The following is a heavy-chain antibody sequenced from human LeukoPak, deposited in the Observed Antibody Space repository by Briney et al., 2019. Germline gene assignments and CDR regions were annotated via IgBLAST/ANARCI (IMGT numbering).Heavy chain of an antibody. D-gene: IGHD2-2*01. CDR2: IIRSDGIT. CDR3: ATYLQSHPRDY. Sequence: GGSLRLSCAASGFTFTSYPMTWVRQAPGKGLEWVSAIIRSDGITHYADSVNGRFTISRDDSKNTLDLQMNSLRGEDTAVYYCATYLQSHPRDYWGKGTLVTVSS. J-gene: IGHJ4*02. V-gene: IGHV3-23*01. CDR1: GFTFTSYP.